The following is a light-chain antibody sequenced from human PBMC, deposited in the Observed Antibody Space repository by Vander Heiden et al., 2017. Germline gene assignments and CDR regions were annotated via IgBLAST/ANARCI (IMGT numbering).Light chain of an antibody. V-gene: IGKV3-11*01. J-gene: IGKJ4*01. Sequence: ESGLTQSPATLSLSPGERATLSCRASQSVSSYLAWYQQKPGQAPRLLIYDVSNRATGIPARFSGSGSGTDFTLTISSLEPEDFAVYYCQQRKAFGGGTKVEIK. CDR1: QSVSSY. CDR3: QQRKA. CDR2: DVS.